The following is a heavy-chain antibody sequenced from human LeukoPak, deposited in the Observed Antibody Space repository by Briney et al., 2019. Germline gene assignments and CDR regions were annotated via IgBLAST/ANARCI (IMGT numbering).Heavy chain of an antibody. J-gene: IGHJ4*02. V-gene: IGHV3-33*06. CDR3: AKDAQRGFDYSNSLEY. CDR1: GFTYSHYG. CDR2: IWSDGTEK. Sequence: GDSLRLSCAASGFTYSHYGMHWVRQAPGKGLEWVAVIWSDGTEKYYGDAVKGRFTISRDNSRNTLYLQMNSLRGEDTAVYYCAKDAQRGFDYSNSLEYWGQGTLVTVSS. D-gene: IGHD4-11*01.